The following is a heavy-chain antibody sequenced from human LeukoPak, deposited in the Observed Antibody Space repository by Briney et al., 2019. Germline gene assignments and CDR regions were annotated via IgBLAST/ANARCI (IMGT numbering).Heavy chain of an antibody. CDR3: AKDLYSSGPYEFDY. CDR2: ISGSGGST. V-gene: IGHV3-23*01. Sequence: GGSLRLSCAASGFTFSSYAMSWVPQAPGKGLEWVSAISGSGGSTYYADSVKGRFTISRDNSKNTLYLQMNSLKAEDTAVYYCAKDLYSSGPYEFDYWGEGTLVTVSS. D-gene: IGHD6-19*01. CDR1: GFTFSSYA. J-gene: IGHJ4*02.